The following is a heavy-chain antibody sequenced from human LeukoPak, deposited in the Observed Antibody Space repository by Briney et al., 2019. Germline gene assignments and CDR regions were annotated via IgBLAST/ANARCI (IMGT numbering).Heavy chain of an antibody. Sequence: GGSLRLSCAASGFTVSSYWMHWVRQAPGKGLVWVSRINRDGSRIDHADSVRGRFTISRDNAKNTLYLQMNSLGVEDTAVYYCVRDFVGPDEYWDQGTQVTVSS. J-gene: IGHJ4*02. CDR1: GFTVSSYW. CDR3: VRDFVGPDEY. V-gene: IGHV3-74*01. D-gene: IGHD2-21*01. CDR2: INRDGSRI.